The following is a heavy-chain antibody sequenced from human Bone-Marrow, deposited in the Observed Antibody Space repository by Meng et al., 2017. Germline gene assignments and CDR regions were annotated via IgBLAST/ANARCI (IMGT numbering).Heavy chain of an antibody. D-gene: IGHD2-15*01. J-gene: IGHJ5*02. CDR3: AREGGPDKWFDP. Sequence: QGQLGQSGAEVKKPGASVTVSCKASGYTFTGYYIHWVRQAPGQGLEWMGWLNPNGGGTYYAQQFQGRVTMTRDTSINTAYLELSRLTSADTAVYYCAREGGPDKWFDPWGQGTLVTVSS. CDR1: GYTFTGYY. V-gene: IGHV1-2*02. CDR2: LNPNGGGT.